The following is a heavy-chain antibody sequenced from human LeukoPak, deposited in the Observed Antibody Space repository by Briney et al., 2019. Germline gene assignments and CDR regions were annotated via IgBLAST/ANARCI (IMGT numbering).Heavy chain of an antibody. D-gene: IGHD3-22*01. V-gene: IGHV3-23*01. J-gene: IGHJ4*02. CDR2: ISGTGGRT. CDR3: VKDRYYESGGNEDY. Sequence: GGSLRLSCTTSGFTFSFYAMSWVRQAPAKGLEWVSTISGTGGRTYYADSVKGRFTISRDNSKNTLYLQMNSLRAEDTAVYYCVKDRYYESGGNEDYWGQGTLVTVSS. CDR1: GFTFSFYA.